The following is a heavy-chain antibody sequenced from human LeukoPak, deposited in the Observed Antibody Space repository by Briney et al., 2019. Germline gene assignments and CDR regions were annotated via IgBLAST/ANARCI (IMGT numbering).Heavy chain of an antibody. CDR2: INSDGSST. D-gene: IGHD5-18*01. V-gene: IGHV3-74*01. CDR1: GFTFSSYW. Sequence: GGSLRLPCAASGFTFSSYWMHWVRQAPGKGLVWVSHINSDGSSTYYAGSVKGRFTISGDNAKNTLYLQMNSLRGEDTAVYYCARDLSSYGFDYWGQGNLVTVSS. J-gene: IGHJ4*02. CDR3: ARDLSSYGFDY.